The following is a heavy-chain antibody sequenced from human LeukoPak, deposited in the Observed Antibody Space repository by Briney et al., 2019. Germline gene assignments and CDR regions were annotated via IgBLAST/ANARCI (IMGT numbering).Heavy chain of an antibody. D-gene: IGHD6-13*01. Sequence: SETLSLTCAVYGGSFSGYYWSWIRQPPGKGLEWIGEINHSGSTNYNPSLKGRVTISVDTSKNRFSLKLSSVTAADTAVYYCARGISSSWYDYWGQGTLVTVSP. CDR3: ARGISSSWYDY. CDR2: INHSGST. V-gene: IGHV4-34*01. J-gene: IGHJ4*02. CDR1: GGSFSGYY.